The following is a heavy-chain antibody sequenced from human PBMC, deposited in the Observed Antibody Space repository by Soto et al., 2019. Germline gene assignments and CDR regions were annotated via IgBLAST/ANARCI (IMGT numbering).Heavy chain of an antibody. D-gene: IGHD3-22*01. V-gene: IGHV5-51*01. CDR1: GYSFTSYW. CDR2: IYPGDSDT. Sequence: LGESLKISCKGSGYSFTSYWIGWVRQMPGKGLEWMGIIYPGDSDTRYSPSFQGQVTISADKSISTAYLQWSSLKASDTAMYYCARHEGYYYDSSGFQTLDYWGQGTLVTVSS. J-gene: IGHJ4*02. CDR3: ARHEGYYYDSSGFQTLDY.